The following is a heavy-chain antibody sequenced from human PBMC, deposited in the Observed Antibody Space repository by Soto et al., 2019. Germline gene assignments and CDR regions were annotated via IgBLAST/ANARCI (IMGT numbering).Heavy chain of an antibody. J-gene: IGHJ5*02. V-gene: IGHV4-39*01. Sequence: SETLSLTCTVSGGSISSSSYYWGWIRQPPGKGLEWIGSIYYSGSTYYNPSLKSRVTISVDTSKNQFSLKLSSVTAADTAVYYCGGEAAAGINWFDPWGQGTLVTVSS. D-gene: IGHD6-13*01. CDR2: IYYSGST. CDR3: GGEAAAGINWFDP. CDR1: GGSISSSSYY.